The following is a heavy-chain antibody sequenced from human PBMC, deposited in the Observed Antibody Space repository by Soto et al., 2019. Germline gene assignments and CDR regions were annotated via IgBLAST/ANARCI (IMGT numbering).Heavy chain of an antibody. CDR2: FYSSGSP. CDR1: GGSISSGGCY. CDR3: AREFYYDSSGIGFDS. Sequence: SETLSLTCTVSGGSISSGGCYWSWIRQPPGKGLEWIGDFYSSGSPHHNPSLKNRVSISEDRSKNEFSLKLSSVTAADTAIYYCAREFYYDSSGIGFDSWGQGTLVTVSS. J-gene: IGHJ4*02. V-gene: IGHV4-61*08. D-gene: IGHD3-22*01.